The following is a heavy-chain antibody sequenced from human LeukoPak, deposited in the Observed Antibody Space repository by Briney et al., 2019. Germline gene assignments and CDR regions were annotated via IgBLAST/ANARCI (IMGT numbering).Heavy chain of an antibody. D-gene: IGHD3-10*01. CDR3: ARDLYGSGSYYIYYYYYYGMDV. CDR1: GGSFSGYY. CDR2: IYTSGST. Sequence: SETLSLTCAVYGGSFSGYYWSWIRQPPGKGLEWIGRIYTSGSTNYNPSLKSRVTMSVDTSKNQFSLKLSSVTAADTAVYYCARDLYGSGSYYIYYYYYYGMDVWGQGTTVTVSS. J-gene: IGHJ6*02. V-gene: IGHV4-59*10.